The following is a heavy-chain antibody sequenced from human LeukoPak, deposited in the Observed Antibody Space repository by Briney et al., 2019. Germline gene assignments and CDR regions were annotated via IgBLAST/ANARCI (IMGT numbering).Heavy chain of an antibody. CDR3: AGPNCSSTSCQTSYYYYGMDV. V-gene: IGHV1-2*02. D-gene: IGHD2-2*01. CDR1: GYTFTGYY. CDR2: INPDSGGT. Sequence: VKVSCKASGYTFTGYYMHWVRQAPGQGLEWMGWINPDSGGTNYAQKFQGRVTMTRDTSISTAYMELSRLRSDDTAVYYCAGPNCSSTSCQTSYYYYGMDVWGQGTTVTVSS. J-gene: IGHJ6*02.